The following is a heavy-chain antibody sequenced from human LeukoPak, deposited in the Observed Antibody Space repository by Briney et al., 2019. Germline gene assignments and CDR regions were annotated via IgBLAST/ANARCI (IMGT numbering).Heavy chain of an antibody. D-gene: IGHD2-21*01. J-gene: IGHJ4*02. CDR1: GYTFTRYY. CDR2: INPSGGDT. Sequence: ASVKLSCKASGYTFTRYYMNWVRQAPGQGLEWMGMINPSGGDTTYAQKLQGRVTMTRDTSTSTVYMELSSLRSEDTAVYYCARENGGEDYWGQGTLVTVSS. V-gene: IGHV1-46*01. CDR3: ARENGGEDY.